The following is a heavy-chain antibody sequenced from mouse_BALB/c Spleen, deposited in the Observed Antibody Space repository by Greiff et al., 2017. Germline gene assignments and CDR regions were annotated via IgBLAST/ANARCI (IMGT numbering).Heavy chain of an antibody. D-gene: IGHD2-4*01. CDR3: ARTTGSTMITTGLAY. CDR1: GFSLTSYG. V-gene: IGHV2-2*02. CDR2: IWSGGST. J-gene: IGHJ3*01. Sequence: VKVVESGPGLVQPSQSLSITCTVSGFSLTSYGVHWVRQSPGKGLEWLGVIWSGGSTDYNAAFISRLSISKDNSKSQVFFKMNSLQANDTAIYYCARTTGSTMITTGLAYWGQGTLVTVSA.